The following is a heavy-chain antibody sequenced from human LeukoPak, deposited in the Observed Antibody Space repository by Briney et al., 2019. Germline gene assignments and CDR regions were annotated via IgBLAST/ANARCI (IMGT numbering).Heavy chain of an antibody. V-gene: IGHV5-51*01. J-gene: IGHJ4*02. Sequence: GESLKISCKASGSSFTTYWICWVRQMPGKGLEWMGIIYPGDSDARYSPSFQGQVTISVDKSISTAYLQWSSLKAADTAVYYCAGLSAMGIGRGGDCWGQGTLVTVSS. CDR1: GSSFTTYW. CDR2: IYPGDSDA. D-gene: IGHD2-2*01. CDR3: AGLSAMGIGRGGDC.